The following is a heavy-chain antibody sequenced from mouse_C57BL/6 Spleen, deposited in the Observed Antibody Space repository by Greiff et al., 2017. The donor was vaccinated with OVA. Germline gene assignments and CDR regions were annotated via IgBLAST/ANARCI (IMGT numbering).Heavy chain of an antibody. CDR3: ARENRARYGYDGGYFDV. CDR2: ISYDGSN. CDR1: GYSITSGYY. J-gene: IGHJ1*03. D-gene: IGHD2-2*01. V-gene: IGHV3-6*01. Sequence: ESGPGLVKPSQSLSLTCSVTGYSITSGYYWNWIRQFPGNKLEWMGYISYDGSNNYNPSLKNRISITRDTSKNQFFLKLNSVATEDTATYYCARENRARYGYDGGYFDVWGTGTTVTVSS.